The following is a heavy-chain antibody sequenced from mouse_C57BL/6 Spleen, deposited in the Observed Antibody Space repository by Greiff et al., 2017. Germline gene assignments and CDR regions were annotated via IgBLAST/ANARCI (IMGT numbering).Heavy chain of an antibody. Sequence: EVMLVESGGGLVKPGGSLKLSCAASGFTFSSYAMSWVRQTPEKRLEWVATISDGGSYTYYPDNVKGRFTISRDNAKNNLYLQVSHLKSEDTAMYYGARDRVPYDYGAMDYWGQGTSVTVSS. CDR1: GFTFSSYA. D-gene: IGHD3-1*01. CDR2: ISDGGSYT. V-gene: IGHV5-4*01. J-gene: IGHJ4*01. CDR3: ARDRVPYDYGAMDY.